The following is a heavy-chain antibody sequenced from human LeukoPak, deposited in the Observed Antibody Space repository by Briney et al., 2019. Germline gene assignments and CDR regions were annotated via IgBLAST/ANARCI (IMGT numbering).Heavy chain of an antibody. CDR3: ARVFYISPYYDSSGYYAG. J-gene: IGHJ4*02. V-gene: IGHV3-33*01. CDR1: GFTFSSYG. CDR2: IWYDGSNK. D-gene: IGHD3-22*01. Sequence: GGSLRLSCAASGFTFSSYGMHWVRQAPGKGLEWVAVIWYDGSNKYYADSVKGRFTISRDNAKNTLYLQMNSLRAEDTAVYYCARVFYISPYYDSSGYYAGWGQGTLVTVSS.